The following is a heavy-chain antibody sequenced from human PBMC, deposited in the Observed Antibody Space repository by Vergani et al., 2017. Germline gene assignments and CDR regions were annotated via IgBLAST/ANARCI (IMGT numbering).Heavy chain of an antibody. Sequence: EVQLVESGGGLVQPGGSLRLSCAASGFTFSSYAMSWVRQAPGKGLEWVSAISGSGGSTYYADSVKGRFTISRDNSKNTLYLQMNRLRAEDTAVYYCAKDRVVFGVVKGDWYFDLWGRGTLVTVSS. J-gene: IGHJ2*01. CDR3: AKDRVVFGVVKGDWYFDL. CDR2: ISGSGGST. D-gene: IGHD3-3*01. CDR1: GFTFSSYA. V-gene: IGHV3-23*04.